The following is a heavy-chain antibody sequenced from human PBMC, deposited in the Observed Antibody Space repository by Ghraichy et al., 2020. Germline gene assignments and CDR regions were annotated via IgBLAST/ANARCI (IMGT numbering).Heavy chain of an antibody. J-gene: IGHJ1*01. CDR3: ATEGNHCSGGSCYSVYFQH. D-gene: IGHD2-15*01. V-gene: IGHV1-24*01. CDR1: GYTLTELS. Sequence: ASVKVSCKVSGYTLTELSMHWVRQAPGKGLEWMGGFDPEDGETIYAQKFQGRVTMTEDTSTDTAYMELSSLRSEDTAVYYCATEGNHCSGGSCYSVYFQHWVRGTLVTVPS. CDR2: FDPEDGET.